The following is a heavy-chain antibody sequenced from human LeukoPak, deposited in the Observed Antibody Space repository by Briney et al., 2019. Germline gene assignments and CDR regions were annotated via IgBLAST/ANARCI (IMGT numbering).Heavy chain of an antibody. CDR3: TRDGEPPAMVLYYFDY. CDR1: GFTFGDYA. CDR2: IRSKAYGGTT. D-gene: IGHD5-18*01. J-gene: IGHJ4*02. Sequence: QTGGSLRLSCTASGFTFGDYAMSWFRQAPGKGLEWVGFIRSKAYGGTTEYAASVKGRFNISRDDSKSIAYLQMNSLKTEDTAVYYCTRDGEPPAMVLYYFDYWGQGTLVTVSS. V-gene: IGHV3-49*03.